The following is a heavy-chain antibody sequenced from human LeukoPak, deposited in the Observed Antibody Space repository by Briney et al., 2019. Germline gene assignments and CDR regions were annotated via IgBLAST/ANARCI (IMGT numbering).Heavy chain of an antibody. CDR3: ARVWSDYGDYVLDY. D-gene: IGHD4-17*01. Sequence: SETLSLTCTVSGGSISSYYWRWIRQPAGKGLEWIGRIYTSGSTNYNPSLKSRVTMSVDTSKNQFSLKLSSVTAADTAVYYCARVWSDYGDYVLDYWGQGTLVTVSS. V-gene: IGHV4-4*07. J-gene: IGHJ4*02. CDR2: IYTSGST. CDR1: GGSISSYY.